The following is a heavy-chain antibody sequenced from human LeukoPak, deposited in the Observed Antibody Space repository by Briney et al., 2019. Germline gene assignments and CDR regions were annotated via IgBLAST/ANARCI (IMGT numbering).Heavy chain of an antibody. CDR1: GYTFTGYY. CDR2: IIPILGIA. CDR3: ALLPGYSSSWYSNWFDP. V-gene: IGHV1-69*02. J-gene: IGHJ5*02. Sequence: GASVKVSCKASGYTFTGYYMHWVRQAPGQGLEWMGRIIPILGIANYAQKFQGRVTITADKSTSTAYMELSSLRSEDTAVYYCALLPGYSSSWYSNWFDPWGQGTLVTVSS. D-gene: IGHD6-13*01.